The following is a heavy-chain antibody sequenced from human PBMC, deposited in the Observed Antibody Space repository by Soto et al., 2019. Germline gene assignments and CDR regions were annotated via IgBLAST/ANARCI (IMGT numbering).Heavy chain of an antibody. CDR2: IYYSGST. V-gene: IGHV4-31*03. J-gene: IGHJ4*02. D-gene: IGHD1-26*01. CDR3: AREGGIVGATAADY. Sequence: PSETLSLTCTVSGGSISSGGYYWSWIRQHPGKGLEWIGYIYYSGSTYYNPSLKSRVTISVDTSKNQFSLKLSSVTAADTAVYYCAREGGIVGATAADYWGQGTLVTSPQ. CDR1: GGSISSGGYY.